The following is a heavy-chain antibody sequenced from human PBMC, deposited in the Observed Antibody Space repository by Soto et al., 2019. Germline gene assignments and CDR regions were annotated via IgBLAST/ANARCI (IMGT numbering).Heavy chain of an antibody. D-gene: IGHD5-18*01. CDR2: IIPIFGTA. J-gene: IGHJ6*04. CDR3: ASPGGYSYVYYYYGMDV. Sequence: SVKVSCKASGGTFSSYAISWVRQAPGQGLEWMGGIIPIFGTANYAQKFQGRVTITADESTSTAYMELSSLRSEDTAVYYCASPGGYSYVYYYYGMDVWGKGTRVTGAS. V-gene: IGHV1-69*13. CDR1: GGTFSSYA.